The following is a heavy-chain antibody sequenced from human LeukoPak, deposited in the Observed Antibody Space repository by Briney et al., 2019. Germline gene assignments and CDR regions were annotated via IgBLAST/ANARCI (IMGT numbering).Heavy chain of an antibody. CDR1: GLSFSSQA. Sequence: GGSLRLSCAASGLSFSSQAMTWVRQAPGKGLEWVSGMSGSGDHIYYADSVKGRFTISRDNSKNTLYLQMNSLRAEDTAVYYCAKDLATVVTRFDYWGQGTLVTVSS. CDR3: AKDLATVVTRFDY. V-gene: IGHV3-23*01. J-gene: IGHJ4*02. CDR2: MSGSGDHI. D-gene: IGHD4-23*01.